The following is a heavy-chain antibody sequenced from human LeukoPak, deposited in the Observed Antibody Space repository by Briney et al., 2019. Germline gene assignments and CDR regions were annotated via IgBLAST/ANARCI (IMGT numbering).Heavy chain of an antibody. V-gene: IGHV3-11*01. CDR2: ISGSGNDI. CDR1: GFTVSSNY. D-gene: IGHD3/OR15-3a*01. CDR3: GTHAGRTGSDD. Sequence: GGSLRLSCAASGFTVSSNYMSWVRQAPGKGLEWVSYISGSGNDISYADSVKGRFTISRDNAKGSLYLQMNSLRAADTAVYYCGTHAGRTGSDDWGQGTLVTVSS. J-gene: IGHJ4*02.